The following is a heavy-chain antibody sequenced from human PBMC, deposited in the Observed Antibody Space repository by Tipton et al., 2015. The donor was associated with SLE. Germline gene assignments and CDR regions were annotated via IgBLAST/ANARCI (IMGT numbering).Heavy chain of an antibody. V-gene: IGHV4-39*06. CDR1: GGSISSSSYY. J-gene: IGHJ4*02. CDR3: AKAGYSSGWYVVFFDY. D-gene: IGHD6-19*01. Sequence: TLSLTCTVSGGSISSSSYYWGWIRQPPGKGLEWIGSIYYSGSTYYNPSLKSRVTISVDTSKNQFPLKLSSVTAADTAVYYCAKAGYSSGWYVVFFDYWGQGTLVTVSS. CDR2: IYYSGST.